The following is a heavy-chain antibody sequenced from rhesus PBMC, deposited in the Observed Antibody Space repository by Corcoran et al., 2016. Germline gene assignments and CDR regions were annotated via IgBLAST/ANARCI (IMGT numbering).Heavy chain of an antibody. CDR1: GYTFTDYY. V-gene: IGHV1S2*01. CDR2: INPYNGNT. Sequence: QVQLVQSGAEVKKPGSSVKVSCKASGYTFTDYYMHWVRQAPRQGLEWMGWINPYNGNTKYAQKVQGRVTMTRDTSTSTAYMELSSLRAEDTAVYYCARDSWLLSNGFDVWGPGVLVTVSS. J-gene: IGHJ5-1*01. CDR3: ARDSWLLSNGFDV. D-gene: IGHD2-21*01.